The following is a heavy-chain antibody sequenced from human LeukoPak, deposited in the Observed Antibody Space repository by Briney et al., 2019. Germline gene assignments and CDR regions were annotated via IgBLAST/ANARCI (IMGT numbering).Heavy chain of an antibody. CDR2: IWFDGSNK. Sequence: AGSLRLSCAASGFTFRSYGMHWVRQAPAQGLEWVAGIWFDGSNKNYGDSVKDRFTTSRDNSKNTLFLEMNSLRGEDTAVYYCARGDLNWKPVRYAMDVWGQGTTVTVSS. J-gene: IGHJ6*02. V-gene: IGHV3-33*01. CDR1: GFTFRSYG. D-gene: IGHD1-20*01. CDR3: ARGDLNWKPVRYAMDV.